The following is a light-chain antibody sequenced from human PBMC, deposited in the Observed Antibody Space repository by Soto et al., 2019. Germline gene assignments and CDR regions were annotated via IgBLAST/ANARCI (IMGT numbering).Light chain of an antibody. CDR1: SSDVGSYNF. CDR2: DVS. J-gene: IGLJ1*01. Sequence: QSVLTQPASVSGSPGQSITISCTGTSSDVGSYNFVSWYQQHPGKAPKLIIYDVSNRPSGVSDRFFGSKSGNTASLTISGLQAEDEADYYCSSFTTTNTYVFGTGTKVTVL. V-gene: IGLV2-14*03. CDR3: SSFTTTNTYV.